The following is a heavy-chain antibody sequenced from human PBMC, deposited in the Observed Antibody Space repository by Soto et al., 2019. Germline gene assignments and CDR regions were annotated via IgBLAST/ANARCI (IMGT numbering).Heavy chain of an antibody. J-gene: IGHJ4*02. V-gene: IGHV1-18*04. CDR3: AREWATVTILDY. Sequence: ASVKVSCKASGYTFTSYGISWVRQAPGQGLEWVGWISAYNGNTNYAQKLQGRVTMTTDTSTSTAYMELRSLRSDDTAVYYCAREWATVTILDYWGQGTLVTVSS. D-gene: IGHD4-17*01. CDR2: ISAYNGNT. CDR1: GYTFTSYG.